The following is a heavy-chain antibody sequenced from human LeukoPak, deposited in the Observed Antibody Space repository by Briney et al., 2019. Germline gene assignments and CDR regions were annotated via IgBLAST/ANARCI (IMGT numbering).Heavy chain of an antibody. CDR1: GFTFSSYG. CDR3: ARNQQLGGHSYYYYGMDV. V-gene: IGHV3-23*05. J-gene: IGHJ6*02. Sequence: GGSLRLSCAASGFTFSSYGMSWGRQAPGKGLEWVSVINSRSKNIYYADSVRGRFTISRDDSENTLYLQMNGLRAEDTAIYYCARNQQLGGHSYYYYGMDVWGQGTTVTVSS. D-gene: IGHD3-16*01. CDR2: INSRSKNI.